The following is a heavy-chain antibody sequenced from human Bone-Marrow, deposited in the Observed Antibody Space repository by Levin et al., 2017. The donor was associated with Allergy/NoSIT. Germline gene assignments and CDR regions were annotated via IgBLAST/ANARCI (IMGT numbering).Heavy chain of an antibody. CDR2: IYHSGST. CDR3: ARAGVSFIILD. D-gene: IGHD5/OR15-5a*01. V-gene: IGHV4-4*02. Sequence: PSETLSLTCAVSGASISSSYWWTWVRQPPGKGLEWIGEIYHSGSTNFMPSLKSRITLLVDKSKNQFSLRLDSVTAADTAVYYGARAGVSFIILDWGQGAQVTVSS. CDR1: GASISSSYW. J-gene: IGHJ4*02.